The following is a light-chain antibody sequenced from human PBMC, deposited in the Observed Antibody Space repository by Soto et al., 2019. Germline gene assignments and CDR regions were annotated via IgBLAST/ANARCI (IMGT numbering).Light chain of an antibody. Sequence: EIVLTQSPGTLSLSPGERATLSCRASQSVSSSYLAWYQQKPGQAPRLLIYGASSRATGIPDRFSGSGSGTAFTLTISTLEPEVFAVFYCRQYGSSPSYTFGQGTKLEIK. CDR2: GAS. CDR3: RQYGSSPSYT. CDR1: QSVSSSY. V-gene: IGKV3-20*01. J-gene: IGKJ2*01.